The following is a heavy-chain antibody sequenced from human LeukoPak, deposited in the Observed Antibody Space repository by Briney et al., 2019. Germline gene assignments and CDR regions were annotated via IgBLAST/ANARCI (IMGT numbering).Heavy chain of an antibody. Sequence: GGSLRLSCGASGFXFSSYGISWVRQAPGKGLEWLSAFSGGGGKAYYADSVKGRFTISRDNSKNTLYLQMNGLRAEDTAVYYCAKRGYYDSSGYYAPFDYWGQGTLVTVSS. CDR1: GFXFSSYG. CDR3: AKRGYYDSSGYYAPFDY. D-gene: IGHD3-22*01. J-gene: IGHJ4*02. CDR2: FSGGGGKA. V-gene: IGHV3-23*01.